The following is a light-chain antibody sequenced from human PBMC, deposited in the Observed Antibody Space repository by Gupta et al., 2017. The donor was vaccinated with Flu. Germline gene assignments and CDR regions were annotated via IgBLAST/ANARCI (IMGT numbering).Light chain of an antibody. CDR3: QQDNNWPLT. V-gene: IGKV3-15*01. CDR2: GAF. J-gene: IGKJ1*01. Sequence: PATLSVSPGERVTLSCRASQSVSSNLARYQQKPGQAPRVLIYGAFTRATGIPARVSGSGSGTEYTLTISSLQSEDFAVYYCQQDNNWPLTFGQGTKVEIK. CDR1: QSVSSN.